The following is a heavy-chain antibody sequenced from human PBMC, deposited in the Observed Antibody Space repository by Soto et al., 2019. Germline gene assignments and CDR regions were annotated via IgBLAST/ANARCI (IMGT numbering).Heavy chain of an antibody. D-gene: IGHD5-12*01. V-gene: IGHV3-23*01. CDR2: LSGSGSTT. J-gene: IGHJ4*02. Sequence: EVQLLESGGDLVQPGGSLRLSCAASGFSFGGYGMSWVRQAPGKGLEWVSALSGSGSTTYYADSVRGRFIISRDNSMDTLFLQMNSLRAEDTAVYFCAKASKGYTGYDLDYWGQGTVVTVSP. CDR1: GFSFGGYG. CDR3: AKASKGYTGYDLDY.